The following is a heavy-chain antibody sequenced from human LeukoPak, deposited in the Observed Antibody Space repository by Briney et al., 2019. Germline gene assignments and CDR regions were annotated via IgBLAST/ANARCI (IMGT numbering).Heavy chain of an antibody. CDR2: INHSGST. CDR1: GGSFSGYY. CDR3: ARERWYYYGMDA. V-gene: IGHV4-34*01. J-gene: IGHJ6*02. Sequence: SETLSLTCAVCGGSFSGYYWSWIRQPPGKGLEWIGEINHSGSTNYNPSLKSRVTISVDTSKNQFSLKLSSVTAADTAVYYCARERWYYYGMDAWGQGTTVTVSS. D-gene: IGHD2-15*01.